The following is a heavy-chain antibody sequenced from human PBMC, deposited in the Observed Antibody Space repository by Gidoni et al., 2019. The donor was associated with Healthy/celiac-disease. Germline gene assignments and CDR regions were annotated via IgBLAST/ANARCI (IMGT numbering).Heavy chain of an antibody. CDR2: IYYSGST. CDR1: GGSISSYY. V-gene: IGHV4-59*01. CDR3: ASSITMVQGVIRGAFDI. Sequence: QVQLQESGPGLVKPSETLSLTCTVSGGSISSYYWSWIRQPPGKGLEWIGYIYYSGSTNYNPSLKSRVTISVDTSKNQFSLKLSSVTAADTAVYYCASSITMVQGVIRGAFDIWGQGTMVTVSS. J-gene: IGHJ3*02. D-gene: IGHD3-10*01.